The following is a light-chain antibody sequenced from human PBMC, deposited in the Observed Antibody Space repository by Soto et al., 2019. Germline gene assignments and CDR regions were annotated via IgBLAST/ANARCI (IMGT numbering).Light chain of an antibody. J-gene: IGKJ1*01. V-gene: IGKV3-20*01. CDR1: QSVASSY. CDR2: SAS. CDR3: HHFGSLPET. Sequence: EVVLTQSPGTLSLSPGERVTLSCMASQSVASSYLAWYQQKPRRAPRLLFYSASSRATGIPDRFSGSGSGTDFTLTISRLEPEDLAVYYCHHFGSLPETFGQGSNVE.